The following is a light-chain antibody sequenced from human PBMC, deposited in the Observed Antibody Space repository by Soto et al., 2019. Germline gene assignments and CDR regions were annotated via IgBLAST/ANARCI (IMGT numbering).Light chain of an antibody. CDR1: NIGSKS. V-gene: IGLV3-21*02. J-gene: IGLJ1*01. Sequence: SYDLTQPPSVSVAPGQTARITCGGNNIGSKSVHWYQQKPGQAPVLVVYDDSDWPSGIPERFSGSNSGNTATLTISRVEAGDEADYYCQVWDSSSGRYVFGTGTKVTVL. CDR2: DDS. CDR3: QVWDSSSGRYV.